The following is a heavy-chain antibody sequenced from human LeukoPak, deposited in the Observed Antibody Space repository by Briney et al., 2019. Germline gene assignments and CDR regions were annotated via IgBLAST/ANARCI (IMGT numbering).Heavy chain of an antibody. CDR1: GYSFTSYW. V-gene: IGHV5-51*01. D-gene: IGHD3-3*01. Sequence: GESLKISCKGSGYSFTSYWIGWVRQMPGKGLEWMGIIYPGDSDTRYSPSFQGQVTISADKSISTAYLQWSSLKASDTAMYYCARRALNDFWSGHYLFYFDYWGQGTLVTVSS. CDR2: IYPGDSDT. CDR3: ARRALNDFWSGHYLFYFDY. J-gene: IGHJ4*02.